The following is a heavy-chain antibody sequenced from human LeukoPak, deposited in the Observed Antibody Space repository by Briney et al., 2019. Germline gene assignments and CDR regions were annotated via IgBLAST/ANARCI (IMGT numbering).Heavy chain of an antibody. Sequence: ASVKVSCKASGYTFTAYYMHWVRQAPGQGLAWMGWINVNSGVTNYARKFQGRVTLTRDTSISTAYLALSSLGFGDTAVYYCAKDDCTSNSCYAQIDHWGQGTLVTVSS. CDR2: INVNSGVT. V-gene: IGHV1-2*02. D-gene: IGHD2-2*01. CDR3: AKDDCTSNSCYAQIDH. J-gene: IGHJ4*02. CDR1: GYTFTAYY.